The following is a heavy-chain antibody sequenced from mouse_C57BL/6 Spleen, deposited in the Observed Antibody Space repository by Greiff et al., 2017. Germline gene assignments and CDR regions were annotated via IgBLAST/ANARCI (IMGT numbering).Heavy chain of an antibody. D-gene: IGHD2-5*01. J-gene: IGHJ2*01. Sequence: VQLKQSGPELVKPGASVKISCKASGYSFTDYNMNWVKQSNGKGLEWIGVFYPKNGTISYNQKFKGKATLTVDKSSSTVYMQLKSLTSEYSAVYYCARENYYSNPCFAYWGQGTPLTVSS. V-gene: IGHV1-39*01. CDR1: GYSFTDYN. CDR2: FYPKNGTI. CDR3: ARENYYSNPCFAY.